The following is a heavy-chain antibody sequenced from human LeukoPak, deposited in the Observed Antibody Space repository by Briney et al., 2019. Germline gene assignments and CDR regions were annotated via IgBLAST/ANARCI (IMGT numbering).Heavy chain of an antibody. D-gene: IGHD3-3*01. J-gene: IGHJ4*02. V-gene: IGHV1-69*04. CDR3: ARDQLILEWLPFDY. Sequence: GASVKVSCKASGGTFSSYAISWVRQAPGQGLEWMGRIIPILGIANYAQKFQGRVTITADKSTSTAYMELSSLRSEDTAVYYCARDQLILEWLPFDYWGQGTLVTVSS. CDR2: IIPILGIA. CDR1: GGTFSSYA.